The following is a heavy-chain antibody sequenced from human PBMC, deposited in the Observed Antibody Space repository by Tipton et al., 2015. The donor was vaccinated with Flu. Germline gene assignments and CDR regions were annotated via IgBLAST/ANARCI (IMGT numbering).Heavy chain of an antibody. Sequence: VQLVQSGGGVVRPGGSLRLSCAASGFTFDDYGMSWVRQAPGKGPEWVSGINWNGGTTGYADSVKGRFIISRDNAKNSLSLQMNSLRAEDTALYFCARDRTRLASPLDYWGQGTLVTVSS. J-gene: IGHJ4*02. CDR1: GFTFDDYG. CDR2: INWNGGTT. V-gene: IGHV3-20*04. D-gene: IGHD3-16*01. CDR3: ARDRTRLASPLDY.